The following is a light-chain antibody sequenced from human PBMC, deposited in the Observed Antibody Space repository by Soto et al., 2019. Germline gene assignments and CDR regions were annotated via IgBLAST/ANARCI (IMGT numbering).Light chain of an antibody. J-gene: IGKJ1*01. CDR1: QDIGTW. V-gene: IGKV1-5*01. CDR2: ETS. Sequence: DIQMTQSPSTLSASVGDRVTITCRASQDIGTWLAWYQQKPGKAPKLLIYETSILQSGVPSRFSGSGSGAEFTLTITSLQPEDFATYSCQQNYSSPWTFGQGTKVDIK. CDR3: QQNYSSPWT.